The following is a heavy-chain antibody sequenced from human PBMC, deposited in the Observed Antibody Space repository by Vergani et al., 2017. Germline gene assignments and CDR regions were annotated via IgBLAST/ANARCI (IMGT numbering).Heavy chain of an antibody. J-gene: IGHJ4*02. CDR3: ARDTVIDF. CDR1: GGYTRSSSYY. V-gene: IGHV4-39*02. Sequence: PRLVKPSHNTSLTCTVSGGYTRSSSYYWGWIRQPPGKGLEWIGSIHYSGSTYYNPSLKSRVTISVDTSRNQFCLKLSSVTAADTAVYYCARDTVIDFWGQGTLVTVSA. D-gene: IGHD3-16*02. CDR2: IHYSGST.